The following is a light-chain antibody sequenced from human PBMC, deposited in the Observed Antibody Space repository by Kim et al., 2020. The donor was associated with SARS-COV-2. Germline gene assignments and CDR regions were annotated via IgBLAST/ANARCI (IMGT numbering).Light chain of an antibody. V-gene: IGKV3-20*01. CDR1: QSVSSSY. CDR2: GAS. Sequence: FPGERATRSCRASQSVSSSYLAWYQQKPGQAPRLLIYGASSRATGIPDRFSGSGSGTDFTLTISRLEPEDFAVYYCQQYGSSPPPFGGGTKVDIK. CDR3: QQYGSSPPP. J-gene: IGKJ4*01.